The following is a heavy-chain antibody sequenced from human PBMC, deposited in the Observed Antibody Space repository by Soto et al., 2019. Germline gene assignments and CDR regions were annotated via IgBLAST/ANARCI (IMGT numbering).Heavy chain of an antibody. CDR1: GFDFRSYE. J-gene: IGHJ3*02. Sequence: GVSLRLSCVASGFDFRSYEMNWVRQAPGKGPEWVSNIRANDESIYYADSVKGRVSVSRDNAKDSLHLEMNSLRVDDTAVYYCARETLRDAIDIWGQGTMVTVSS. CDR3: ARETLRDAIDI. CDR2: IRANDESI. V-gene: IGHV3-48*03.